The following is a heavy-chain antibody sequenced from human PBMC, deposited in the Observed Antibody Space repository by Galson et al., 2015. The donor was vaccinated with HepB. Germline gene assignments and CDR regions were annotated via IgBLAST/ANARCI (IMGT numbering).Heavy chain of an antibody. D-gene: IGHD2-2*02. Sequence: SVKVSCKVSGHTFTGYYMHWVRQAPGQRLEWMGRINPSSGGANYAEKFQGSVTITRDTSISKAYMELTGLRSDDTAVYYCARLFPPAGYRSASRIYWGPGTLVTVSS. CDR3: ARLFPPAGYRSASRIY. J-gene: IGHJ4*01. CDR2: INPSSGGA. CDR1: GHTFTGYY. V-gene: IGHV1-2*06.